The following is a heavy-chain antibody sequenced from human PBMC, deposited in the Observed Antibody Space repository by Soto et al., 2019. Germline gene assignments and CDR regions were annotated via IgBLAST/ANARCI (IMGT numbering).Heavy chain of an antibody. CDR3: ARDLHPSYSSGWYTTFYYYYYGMDV. CDR1: GFTFSSYA. CDR2: ISYDGSNK. Sequence: QVQLVESGGGVVQPGRSLRLSCAASGFTFSSYAMHWVRQAPGKGLEWVAVISYDGSNKYYADSVKGRFTISRDNSKNTLYLQMNSLRAEDTAVYYCARDLHPSYSSGWYTTFYYYYYGMDVWGQGTTVTVSS. J-gene: IGHJ6*02. D-gene: IGHD6-19*01. V-gene: IGHV3-30-3*01.